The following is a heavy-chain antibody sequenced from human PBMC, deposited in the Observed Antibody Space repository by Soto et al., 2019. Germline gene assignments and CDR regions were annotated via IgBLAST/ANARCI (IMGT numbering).Heavy chain of an antibody. V-gene: IGHV1-18*01. D-gene: IGHD3-9*01. J-gene: IGHJ5*02. CDR2: INAYNGNT. Sequence: GASVKVSCKASGYTFTSYGISWVRQAPGQGLEWMGWINAYNGNTKYSQKFQDRVTFTRDTSASTAYMELSSLTSGDAAVYYCARDLDDILTGPNFDPWGQGTLVTVSS. CDR1: GYTFTSYG. CDR3: ARDLDDILTGPNFDP.